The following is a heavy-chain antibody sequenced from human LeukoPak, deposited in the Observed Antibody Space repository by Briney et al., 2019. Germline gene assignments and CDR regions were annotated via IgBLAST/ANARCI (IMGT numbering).Heavy chain of an antibody. Sequence: PSETLSLTCTVSGGPISSYYWSWIRQPPGKGLEWIGYIYTSGSTNYNPSLKSRVTISVDTSKSQFSLKLSSVTAADTAVYYCARQTLRYNWNLPFDPWGQGTLVTVSS. CDR1: GGPISSYY. V-gene: IGHV4-4*09. D-gene: IGHD1-7*01. CDR3: ARQTLRYNWNLPFDP. J-gene: IGHJ5*02. CDR2: IYTSGST.